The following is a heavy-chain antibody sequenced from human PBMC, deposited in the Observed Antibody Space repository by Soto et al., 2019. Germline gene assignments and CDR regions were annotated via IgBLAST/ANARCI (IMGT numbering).Heavy chain of an antibody. D-gene: IGHD3-10*01. Sequence: PSETMSLTCTVSDDSISTYYWNWIRKQLGKGLEWIVSIYYSGSTYYNPSLKXRXXXXXXXXXNQFSLKLSSVTAADTAAYYCARHLWFGELPYYFDYWGQGTLVTVSS. J-gene: IGHJ4*02. CDR1: DDSISTYY. CDR3: ARHLWFGELPYYFDY. V-gene: IGHV4-59*05. CDR2: IYYSGST.